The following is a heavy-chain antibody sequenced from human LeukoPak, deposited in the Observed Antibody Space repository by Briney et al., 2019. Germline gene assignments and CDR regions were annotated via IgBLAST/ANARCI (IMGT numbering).Heavy chain of an antibody. Sequence: PSETLSLTCTVSGYSISSGYYWGWIRQPPGKGLEWIGSIYHSGSTNYNPSLKSRVTISVDTSKNQFSLKLSSVTAADTAVYYCARLGTDYGDYVPYYYYYYYMDVWGKGTTVTVSS. CDR3: ARLGTDYGDYVPYYYYYYYMDV. D-gene: IGHD4-17*01. CDR1: GYSISSGYY. V-gene: IGHV4-38-2*02. J-gene: IGHJ6*03. CDR2: IYHSGST.